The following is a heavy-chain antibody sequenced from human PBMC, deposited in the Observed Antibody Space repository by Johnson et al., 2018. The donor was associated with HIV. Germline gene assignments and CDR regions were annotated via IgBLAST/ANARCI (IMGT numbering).Heavy chain of an antibody. D-gene: IGHD1-1*01. Sequence: VQLVESGGGVVQPGRSLRLSCAASGFTFSSYAMHWVRQAPGKGLEWVAVISYDGSNKYYADSVKGRFTISRDKSKNTLYLQMNSLRAEDTGVYYCATDILFGTTRSDHDAFDTWGQGTMVTVSS. J-gene: IGHJ3*02. V-gene: IGHV3-30-3*01. CDR1: GFTFSSYA. CDR2: ISYDGSNK. CDR3: ATDILFGTTRSDHDAFDT.